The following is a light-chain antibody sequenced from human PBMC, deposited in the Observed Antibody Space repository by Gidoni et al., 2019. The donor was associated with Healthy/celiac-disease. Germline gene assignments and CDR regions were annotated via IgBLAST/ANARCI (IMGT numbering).Light chain of an antibody. CDR2: AAS. Sequence: DIQMTQAPSSLSASVGDRVTITCRASQSISSYLNWYQQKPGKAPKLRIYAASSLQSGVPSRFSGSGSGTDFTLTISSLQPEDFATYYCQQSYSTLYTFXXXTKLEIK. V-gene: IGKV1-39*01. CDR1: QSISSY. J-gene: IGKJ2*01. CDR3: QQSYSTLYT.